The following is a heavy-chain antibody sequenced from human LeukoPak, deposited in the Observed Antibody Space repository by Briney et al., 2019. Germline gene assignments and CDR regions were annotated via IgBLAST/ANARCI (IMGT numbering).Heavy chain of an antibody. Sequence: ASVKVSCKTSGYTYTAFGISWVRQAPGQGLEWVGWISAYNDNTNYAQKLQGRVTMTTDTSTSTAYMELRSLRSDDTAVYYCARDRERWFGELLLDYFDYWGQGTLVTVSS. CDR1: GYTYTAFG. D-gene: IGHD3-10*01. CDR2: ISAYNDNT. J-gene: IGHJ4*02. V-gene: IGHV1-18*01. CDR3: ARDRERWFGELLLDYFDY.